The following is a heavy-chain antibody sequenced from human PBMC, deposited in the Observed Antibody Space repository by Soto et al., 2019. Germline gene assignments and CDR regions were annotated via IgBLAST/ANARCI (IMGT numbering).Heavy chain of an antibody. V-gene: IGHV3-33*01. CDR1: GFTFSSYG. Sequence: QVQLVESGGGVVQPGRSLRLSCAASGFTFSSYGMHWVRQAPGKGLEWVAVIWYDGSNKYYADSVKGRFTISRDNSKNTLYLQMNSLRAEDTAVYYCARDKTTVTTFDYGGQGTLVTVSS. CDR3: ARDKTTVTTFDY. D-gene: IGHD4-17*01. J-gene: IGHJ4*02. CDR2: IWYDGSNK.